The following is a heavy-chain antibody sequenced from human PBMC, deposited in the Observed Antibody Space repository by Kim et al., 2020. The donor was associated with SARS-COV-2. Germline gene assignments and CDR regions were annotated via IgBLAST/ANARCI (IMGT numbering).Heavy chain of an antibody. CDR2: IKEDGSEK. CDR3: AREGDYYGSGSYYRGSEGFGY. CDR1: GFTFSGYW. D-gene: IGHD3-10*01. J-gene: IGHJ4*02. Sequence: GGSLRLSCVVSGFTFSGYWMSWVRQAPGRGLEWVANIKEDGSEKYYVDSVKGRFTISRDNAKNSLYLQMNSLRVEDTAVYYCAREGDYYGSGSYYRGSEGFGYWGQGTLVTVSS. V-gene: IGHV3-7*01.